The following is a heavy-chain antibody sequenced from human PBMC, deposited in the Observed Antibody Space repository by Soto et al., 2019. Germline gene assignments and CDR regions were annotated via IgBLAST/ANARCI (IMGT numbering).Heavy chain of an antibody. CDR1: GYMFISYG. D-gene: IGHD3-10*01. CDR3: GRDLDGTGSYDADE. CDR2: ISAYNGNT. V-gene: IGHV1-18*01. Sequence: DSLQVSCKASGYMFISYGINWVRQAPGQGLEWMGWISAYNGNTKYAQNLQGRVTMTTDTSTSTAYMEMRSLRSDDTAVYYGGRDLDGTGSYDADEWGPGSVGNVS. J-gene: IGHJ4*02.